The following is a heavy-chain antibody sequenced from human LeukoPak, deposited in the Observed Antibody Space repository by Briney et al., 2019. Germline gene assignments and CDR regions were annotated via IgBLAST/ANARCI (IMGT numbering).Heavy chain of an antibody. CDR2: IIPIFGTA. Sequence: VASVKVSCKASGGTFSSYAISWVRQAPGQGLEWMGGIIPIFGTANYAQKFQGRVTMTRDTSTSTVFMELSSLRSDDTAVYYCARVYGDFPVSSGDSYWHGYFDNWGQGTLVIVSS. CDR1: GGTFSSYA. V-gene: IGHV1-69*05. J-gene: IGHJ4*02. CDR3: ARVYGDFPVSSGDSYWHGYFDN. D-gene: IGHD3-22*01.